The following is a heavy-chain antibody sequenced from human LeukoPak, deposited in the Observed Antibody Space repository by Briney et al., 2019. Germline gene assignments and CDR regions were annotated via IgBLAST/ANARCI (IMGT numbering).Heavy chain of an antibody. D-gene: IGHD3-16*02. CDR1: GGSFSGYY. CDR3: ASSDYDYVWGSYPYHFDY. J-gene: IGHJ4*02. CDR2: INHSGST. Sequence: PSETLSLTCAVYGGSFSGYYWSWIRQPPGKGLEWIGEINHSGSTNYNPSLKSRVTISVDTSKNQFSLKLSSVTAADTAVYYCASSDYDYVWGSYPYHFDYWGQGTLVTVSS. V-gene: IGHV4-34*01.